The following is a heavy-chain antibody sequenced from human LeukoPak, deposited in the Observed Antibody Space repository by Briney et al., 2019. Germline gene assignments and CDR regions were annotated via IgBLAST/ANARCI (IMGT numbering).Heavy chain of an antibody. CDR3: AERVAASSGANDY. CDR2: ISATGAST. V-gene: IGHV3-23*01. Sequence: GGSLRLSCAASGFTFSSYAMTWVRQAPGKGLEWVSAISATGASTYYADSVKGRFTISRDNSKDTLFLQMNSLRAEDTAVYYCAERVAASSGANDYWGQGTLVTVSS. CDR1: GFTFSSYA. J-gene: IGHJ4*02. D-gene: IGHD5-18*01.